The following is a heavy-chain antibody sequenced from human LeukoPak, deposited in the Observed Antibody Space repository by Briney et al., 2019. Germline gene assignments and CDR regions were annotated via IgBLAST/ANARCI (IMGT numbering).Heavy chain of an antibody. V-gene: IGHV3-30*18. CDR1: GFTFSTYG. Sequence: GGSLRLSCAASGFTFSTYGMHWVRQAPGKGLEWVAVISYDGTNKYYTDSVKGRFTISRDNSKNTLDLQMNSLRAEDTAMYYCAKDSWYCSGGSCQTFDYCGQGTLVTVSS. D-gene: IGHD2-15*01. CDR3: AKDSWYCSGGSCQTFDY. J-gene: IGHJ4*02. CDR2: ISYDGTNK.